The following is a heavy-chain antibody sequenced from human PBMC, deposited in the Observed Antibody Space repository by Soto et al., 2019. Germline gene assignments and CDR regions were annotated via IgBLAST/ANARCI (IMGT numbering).Heavy chain of an antibody. CDR1: GGSFSGYY. Sequence: SETLSLTCAVYGGSFSGYYWSWIRQPPGKGLEWIGEINHSGSTNYNPSLKSRVTISVDTSKNQFSLKLSSVTAADTAVYYCARGLLFRMTMVRGDYYYGMDGWGKGNRVTVSS. V-gene: IGHV4-34*01. D-gene: IGHD3-10*01. CDR2: INHSGST. J-gene: IGHJ6*04. CDR3: ARGLLFRMTMVRGDYYYGMDG.